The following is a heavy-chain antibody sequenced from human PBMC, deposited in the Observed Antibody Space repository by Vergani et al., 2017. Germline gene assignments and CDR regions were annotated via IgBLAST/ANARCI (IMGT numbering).Heavy chain of an antibody. Sequence: QVQLVQSGAEVKKPGASVKVSCKVSGYTLTELSMHWVRQAPGKGLEWMGGFDPEDGETIYAQKFQGRVTMTEDKSTDTAYMELSSLRSEDTAVYYCATDFMVGGRTSYYSQLFDYWGQGTLVTVSS. J-gene: IGHJ4*02. CDR2: FDPEDGET. V-gene: IGHV1-24*01. D-gene: IGHD3-10*01. CDR3: ATDFMVGGRTSYYSQLFDY. CDR1: GYTLTELS.